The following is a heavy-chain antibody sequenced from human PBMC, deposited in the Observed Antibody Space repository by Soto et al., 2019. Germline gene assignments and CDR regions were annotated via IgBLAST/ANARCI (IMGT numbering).Heavy chain of an antibody. CDR1: GGSISSYY. Sequence: SETLSLTCTVSGGSISSYYWSWIRQPPGKGLEWIGYIYYSGSTNYNPSLKSRVTISVDTSKNQFSLKLSSVTAADTAVYYCARGGTIGWYYYYGMDVWGQGTTVTVSS. D-gene: IGHD6-19*01. J-gene: IGHJ6*02. CDR2: IYYSGST. V-gene: IGHV4-59*01. CDR3: ARGGTIGWYYYYGMDV.